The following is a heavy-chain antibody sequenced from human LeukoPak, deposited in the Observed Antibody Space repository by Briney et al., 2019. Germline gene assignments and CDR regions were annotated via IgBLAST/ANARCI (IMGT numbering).Heavy chain of an antibody. V-gene: IGHV3-30-3*01. Sequence: QPGGSLRLSCTPSGFTFSSHAMSWVRQAPGKGLEWVAVISYDGSNKYYADSVKGRFTISRDNSKNTLYLQMNSLRAEDTAAYYCARDGITYYYGSGSYPHYWGQGTLVTVSS. D-gene: IGHD3-10*01. CDR3: ARDGITYYYGSGSYPHY. CDR2: ISYDGSNK. J-gene: IGHJ4*02. CDR1: GFTFSSHA.